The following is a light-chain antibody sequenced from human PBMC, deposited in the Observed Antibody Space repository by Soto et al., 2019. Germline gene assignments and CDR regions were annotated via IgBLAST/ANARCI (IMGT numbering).Light chain of an antibody. CDR2: DVS. Sequence: QSALTQSPSASGSPGQSVTISCTGTSSDIGGYNSVSWYQQHPGKAPKVMIYDVSKRPSGVPDRFSGSKSGNTASLTVSALQAEAEADYYCSSYTDRNNLVFGTGTKLTVL. CDR3: SSYTDRNNLV. J-gene: IGLJ1*01. CDR1: SSDIGGYNS. V-gene: IGLV2-8*01.